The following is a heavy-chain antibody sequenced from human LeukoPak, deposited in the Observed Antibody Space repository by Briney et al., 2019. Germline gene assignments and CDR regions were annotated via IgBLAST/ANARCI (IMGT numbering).Heavy chain of an antibody. Sequence: ASVKVSCKASGYTFTGYYMHWVRQAPGQGLEWMGWINPNSGGINYPQKFQGRVTMTRDTSISTAYMELSRLRSDDTAVYYCVPSNNWYYFDYWGQGTLVTVSS. CDR1: GYTFTGYY. CDR3: VPSNNWYYFDY. V-gene: IGHV1-2*02. J-gene: IGHJ4*02. D-gene: IGHD6-13*01. CDR2: INPNSGGI.